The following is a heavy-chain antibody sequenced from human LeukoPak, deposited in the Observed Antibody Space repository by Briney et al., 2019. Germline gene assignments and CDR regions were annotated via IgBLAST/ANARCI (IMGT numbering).Heavy chain of an antibody. CDR3: ARGTSSGYRIDY. CDR2: INTSGTT. Sequence: SETLSLTCTVSGGSISTYYGNWIRQPAGKGLEWTGRINTSGTTNYNPSLKSRVTMSLDTSKNQFSLKLTSVTAADTAVYYCARGTSSGYRIDYWGQGTLVTVSS. D-gene: IGHD3-22*01. V-gene: IGHV4-4*07. J-gene: IGHJ4*02. CDR1: GGSISTYY.